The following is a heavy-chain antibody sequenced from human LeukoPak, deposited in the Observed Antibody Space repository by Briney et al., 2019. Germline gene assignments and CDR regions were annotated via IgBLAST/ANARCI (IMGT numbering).Heavy chain of an antibody. CDR3: ARDLYYYGLGSYDDY. Sequence: ASVKVSCKASGYTFTSYYMHWVRQAPGQGLEWMGIINPSGGSTSYAQKFQGRVTMTRDTSTSTVYMELSSLRSEDTAVYYCARDLYYYGLGSYDDYWGQGTLVTVSS. V-gene: IGHV1-46*01. D-gene: IGHD3-10*01. CDR2: INPSGGST. CDR1: GYTFTSYY. J-gene: IGHJ4*02.